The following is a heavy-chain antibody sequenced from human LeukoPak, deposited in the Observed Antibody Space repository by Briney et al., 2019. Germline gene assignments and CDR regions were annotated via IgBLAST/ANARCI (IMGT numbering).Heavy chain of an antibody. CDR3: ARDPPGLTLGSPGDY. J-gene: IGHJ4*02. Sequence: ASVKVSCKASGYTFTSYGIAWVRQAPGQGLQWMGWISANNGDTSYSQKLQGRVTMTTDTSTNTAYMELRSLTSDDTAVYYCARDPPGLTLGSPGDYWGQGTLVIVSS. CDR2: ISANNGDT. CDR1: GYTFTSYG. V-gene: IGHV1-18*01. D-gene: IGHD3-16*01.